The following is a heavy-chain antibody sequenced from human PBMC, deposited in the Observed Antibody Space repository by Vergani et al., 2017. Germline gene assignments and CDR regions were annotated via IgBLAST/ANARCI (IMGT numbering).Heavy chain of an antibody. Sequence: VQLLESGGGLVQPGGSLRLSCAASGFTFSSYAMHWVRQAPGKGLEWVAVISYDGSNKYYADSVKGRFTISRDNSKNTLYLQMNSLRAEDTAVYYCARASAETRFWSGYYRSGYYYMDVWGKGTTVTVSS. CDR3: ARASAETRFWSGYYRSGYYYMDV. V-gene: IGHV3-30-3*01. CDR1: GFTFSSYA. J-gene: IGHJ6*03. D-gene: IGHD3-3*01. CDR2: ISYDGSNK.